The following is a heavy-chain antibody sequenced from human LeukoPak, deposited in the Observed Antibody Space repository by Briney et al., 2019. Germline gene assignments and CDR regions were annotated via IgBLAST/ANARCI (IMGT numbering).Heavy chain of an antibody. CDR3: ARDPLGSGYYGNYYGMDV. V-gene: IGHV4-59*01. J-gene: IGHJ6*02. Sequence: SETLSLTCTVSGGSISSYYWSWSRQPPGKGLEWIGYIYYSGSTNYNPSLKSRVTISVDTSKNQFSLKLSSVTAADTAVYYCARDPLGSGYYGNYYGMDVWGQGTTVTVSS. CDR1: GGSISSYY. CDR2: IYYSGST. D-gene: IGHD3-3*01.